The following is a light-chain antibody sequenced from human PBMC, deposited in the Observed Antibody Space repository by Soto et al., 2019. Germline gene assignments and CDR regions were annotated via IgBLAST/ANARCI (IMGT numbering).Light chain of an antibody. CDR2: GVS. CDR3: QQYMSSVT. CDR1: RSVDTTF. V-gene: IGKV3-20*01. J-gene: IGKJ1*01. Sequence: EIVLTQSPGSLSLSPGERATLSCRDSRSVDTTFFAWYQKKPGQAPRLLMYGVSKRATGIPDRFSGSGSGTDFTLTISRLEPEDFAVYYCQQYMSSVTFGQGTRVEIK.